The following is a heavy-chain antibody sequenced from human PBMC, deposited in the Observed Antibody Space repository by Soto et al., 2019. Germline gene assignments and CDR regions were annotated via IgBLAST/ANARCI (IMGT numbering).Heavy chain of an antibody. Sequence: GASVKVSCKSSGYTFISHSITWVRQAPGQGLGWMGRISAYNGNTNYAQKLQGRVTMSTDASTNTAYMELRSLRSDDTAVYYCARGAFCGGAPGCRDMDVWGQGTTVTVSS. V-gene: IGHV1-18*01. D-gene: IGHD2-21*01. CDR1: GYTFISHS. J-gene: IGHJ6*02. CDR3: ARGAFCGGAPGCRDMDV. CDR2: ISAYNGNT.